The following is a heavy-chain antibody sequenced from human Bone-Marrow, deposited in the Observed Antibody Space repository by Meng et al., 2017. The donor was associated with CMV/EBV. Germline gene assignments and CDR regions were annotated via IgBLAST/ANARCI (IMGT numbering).Heavy chain of an antibody. J-gene: IGHJ6*02. Sequence: ASVKVSCKASGYTFTTYDINWVRQATGQGLEWMGWMNPNSGNTGYAQKFQGRVTMTRVTSISTAYMELSSLTSDDTAVYYCARTRIEVEPDGTKIKYYNYGMYVWGQGTTVTVSS. V-gene: IGHV1-8*01. CDR2: MNPNSGNT. CDR1: GYTFTTYD. D-gene: IGHD2-15*01. CDR3: ARTRIEVEPDGTKIKYYNYGMYV.